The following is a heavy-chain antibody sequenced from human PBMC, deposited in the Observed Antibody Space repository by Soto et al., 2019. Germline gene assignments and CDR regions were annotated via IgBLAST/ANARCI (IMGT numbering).Heavy chain of an antibody. CDR2: IYYSGST. J-gene: IGHJ5*02. CDR1: GGSVSSGDYY. D-gene: IGHD3-9*01. V-gene: IGHV4-61*08. CDR3: ARGLKVLRYFDWFDP. Sequence: SETLSLTCTVSGGSVSSGDYYWNWIRQPPGKGLEWIGYIYYSGSTNYNPSLKSRVTISVDTSKNQLSLKLSSVTAADTAVYYCARGLKVLRYFDWFDPWGQGTLVTVSS.